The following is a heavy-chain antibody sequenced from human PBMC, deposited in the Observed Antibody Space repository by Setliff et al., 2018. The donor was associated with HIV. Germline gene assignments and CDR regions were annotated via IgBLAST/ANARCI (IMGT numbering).Heavy chain of an antibody. CDR2: IHHSVTT. Sequence: SETLSLTCIVSGASISYNTWSWIRQPPGKGLQWIGFIHHSVTTSYNPSLKSRVTISVVTSKNQFSLKLSSVTAADTAVYYCARGTLYYDYVWGTPFPFDYWGLGTLVTVSS. V-gene: IGHV4-59*01. J-gene: IGHJ4*02. CDR3: ARGTLYYDYVWGTPFPFDY. D-gene: IGHD3-16*01. CDR1: GASISYNT.